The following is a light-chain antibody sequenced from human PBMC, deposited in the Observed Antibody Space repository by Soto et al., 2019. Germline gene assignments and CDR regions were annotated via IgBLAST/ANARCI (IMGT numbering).Light chain of an antibody. CDR3: SSCACSSTLHVV. CDR1: TSDVDDYNF. CDR2: DFI. V-gene: IGLV2-14*01. Sequence: QSVLTQPASVSGSPGQSITIPCTAATSDVDDYNFVSWYQQHPGKAPKLMIYDFIKRPSGVSNRFSGSKSGNTASLTISGLQAEDEADYFCSSCACSSTLHVVFGGGTKLTVL. J-gene: IGLJ2*01.